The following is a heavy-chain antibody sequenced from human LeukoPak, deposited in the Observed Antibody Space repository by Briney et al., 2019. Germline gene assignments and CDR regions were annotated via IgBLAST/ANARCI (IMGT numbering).Heavy chain of an antibody. CDR3: ARGLPTQGIAAAGTWGFDY. CDR2: IYHSGST. D-gene: IGHD6-13*01. Sequence: SETLSLTCAVSGGSISTTNWWSWVRQPPGKGLEWIGEIYHSGSTNYNPSLKSRVTISVDTSKNQFSLKLSSVTAADTAVYYCARGLPTQGIAAAGTWGFDYWGQGTLVTVSS. J-gene: IGHJ4*02. CDR1: GGSISTTNW. V-gene: IGHV4-4*02.